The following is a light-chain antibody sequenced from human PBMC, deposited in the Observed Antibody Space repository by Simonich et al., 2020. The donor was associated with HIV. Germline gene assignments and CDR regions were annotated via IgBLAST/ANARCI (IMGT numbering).Light chain of an antibody. CDR3: QQYYITPHT. Sequence: DIVMTQSPDSLAVSLGERATINCKSSQSVLYSSNNKDYLAWYQQKPGQPPNLLLYWASTRESGVPDRFSGSGSETDFTLTISSLQAEDVAVYYCQQYYITPHTFGQGTKVEIK. V-gene: IGKV4-1*01. CDR2: WAS. J-gene: IGKJ1*01. CDR1: QSVLYSSNNKDY.